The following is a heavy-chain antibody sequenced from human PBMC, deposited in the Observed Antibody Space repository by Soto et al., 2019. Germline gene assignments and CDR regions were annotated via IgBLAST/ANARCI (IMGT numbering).Heavy chain of an antibody. CDR2: ISSSSSYI. CDR1: GFTFSSYS. V-gene: IGHV3-21*01. Sequence: PGGSLRLSCAASGFTFSSYSMNWVRQAPGKGLEWVSSISSSSSYIYYADSVKGRFTISRDNAKNSLYLQMNSLRAEDTAVYYCARGTTRPLLWFGELPNPHFDYWGQGTLVTVSS. D-gene: IGHD3-10*01. J-gene: IGHJ4*02. CDR3: ARGTTRPLLWFGELPNPHFDY.